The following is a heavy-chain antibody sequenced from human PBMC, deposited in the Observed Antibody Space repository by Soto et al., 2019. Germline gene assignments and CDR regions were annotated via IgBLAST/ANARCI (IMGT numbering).Heavy chain of an antibody. CDR1: GFTFSSYA. D-gene: IGHD3-3*01. J-gene: IGHJ4*02. CDR3: AKDVPYDFWSGYPELGY. CDR2: ISGSGGST. V-gene: IGHV3-23*01. Sequence: EVQLLESGGGLVQPGGSLRLSCAASGFTFSSYAMSWVRQAPGKGLEWVSAISGSGGSTYYADSVKGRFTISRDNSKNPLYLQSNSLRAEDTAVYYCAKDVPYDFWSGYPELGYWGQGTLVTVSS.